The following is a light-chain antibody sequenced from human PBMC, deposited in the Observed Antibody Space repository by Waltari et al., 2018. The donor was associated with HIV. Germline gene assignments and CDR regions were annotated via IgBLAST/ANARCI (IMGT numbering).Light chain of an antibody. CDR1: RSILYNSNNKNY. Sequence: DIVMTQSPDSLALSLGERATINCKSSRSILYNSNNKNYLAWYQQKPGQPPQLLIYWASTREFGVPDLFSGSGSGTNFTLTISSLQTEDVAVYYCQQYFNAPITFGGGTRVEI. V-gene: IGKV4-1*01. J-gene: IGKJ4*01. CDR2: WAS. CDR3: QQYFNAPIT.